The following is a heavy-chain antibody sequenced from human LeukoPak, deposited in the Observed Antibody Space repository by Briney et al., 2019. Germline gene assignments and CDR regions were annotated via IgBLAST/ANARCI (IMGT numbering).Heavy chain of an antibody. Sequence: SETLSLTCTVSGGSISGSSYYWGWIRQPPGKGLEWIGYIYYSGSTYYNPSLKSRVTISVDTSKNQFSLKLSSVTAADTAVYYCARGNNDYGDSLGGDWFDPWGQGTLVTVSS. CDR3: ARGNNDYGDSLGGDWFDP. J-gene: IGHJ5*02. CDR1: GGSISGSSYY. D-gene: IGHD4-17*01. CDR2: IYYSGST. V-gene: IGHV4-30-4*08.